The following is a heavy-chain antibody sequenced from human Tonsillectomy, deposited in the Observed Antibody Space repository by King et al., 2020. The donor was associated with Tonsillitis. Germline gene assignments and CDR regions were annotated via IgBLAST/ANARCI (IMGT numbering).Heavy chain of an antibody. J-gene: IGHJ5*02. V-gene: IGHV4-34*01. CDR1: GGSFSGYY. Sequence: VQLPQWGAGLLKPSETLSLTCAVYGGSFSGYYWSWLRQPPGKGLEWIGEINHSGSTNYNPSLKSRVTISVDTSKNQFSLKLSSVTAADTAVYYCARGRMTGYSSSWYPFFWFDPWGQGTLVTVSS. CDR3: ARGRMTGYSSSWYPFFWFDP. CDR2: INHSGST. D-gene: IGHD6-13*01.